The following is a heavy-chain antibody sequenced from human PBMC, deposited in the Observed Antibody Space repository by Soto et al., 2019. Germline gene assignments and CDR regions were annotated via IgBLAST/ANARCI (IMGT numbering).Heavy chain of an antibody. CDR2: INHSGST. D-gene: IGHD6-6*01. CDR3: ARGRIAARPPATRSWFDR. Sequence: SETLSLTCAVSGGSISSGGYYWRWIRQPPGKGLEWIGEINHSGSTNYNPSLKSRVTISVDTSKNQFSLKLSSVTAADKDVYYCARGRIAARPPATRSWFDRWGQGTLVTVSS. V-gene: IGHV4-34*01. CDR1: GGSISSGGYY. J-gene: IGHJ5*02.